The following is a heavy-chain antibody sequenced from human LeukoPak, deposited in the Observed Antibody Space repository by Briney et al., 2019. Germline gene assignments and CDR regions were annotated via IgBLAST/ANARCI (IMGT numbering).Heavy chain of an antibody. CDR2: INHSGST. Sequence: PSETLSLTCAVYGGSFSGYYWSWIRRPPGKGLEWIGEINHSGSTNYNPSLKSRVTISVDTSKNQFSLKLSSVTAADTAVYYCARHHYYDSSETFDYWGQGTLVTVSS. CDR1: GGSFSGYY. CDR3: ARHHYYDSSETFDY. V-gene: IGHV4-34*01. D-gene: IGHD3-22*01. J-gene: IGHJ4*02.